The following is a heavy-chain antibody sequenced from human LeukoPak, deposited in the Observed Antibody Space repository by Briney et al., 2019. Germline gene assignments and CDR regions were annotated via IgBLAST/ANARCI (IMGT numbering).Heavy chain of an antibody. CDR1: GFIFSDYY. CDR2: ISGSGGST. D-gene: IGHD2-2*01. J-gene: IGHJ4*02. CDR3: AKPRLIVVVPAALDY. V-gene: IGHV3-23*01. Sequence: GGSLRLSCAASGFIFSDYYMSWIRQAPGKGLEWVSAISGSGGSTYYADSVRGRFTISRDNSKNTLYLQMNSLRAEDTAVYYCAKPRLIVVVPAALDYWGQGTLVTVSS.